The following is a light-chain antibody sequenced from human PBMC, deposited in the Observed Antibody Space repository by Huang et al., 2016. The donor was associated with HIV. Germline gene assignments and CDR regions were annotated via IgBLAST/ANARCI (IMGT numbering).Light chain of an antibody. CDR1: QSISNY. CDR2: AAS. V-gene: IGKV1-39*01. Sequence: DIQMTHSPSSLSASVGDTVTITCRASQSISNYLNWYQQKPGKAPKPLVYAASSLESGVPSRFSGSGSGTDFTLTISSLQPEDFATYYCQQSYNTPLTFGQGTRLEIK. J-gene: IGKJ5*01. CDR3: QQSYNTPLT.